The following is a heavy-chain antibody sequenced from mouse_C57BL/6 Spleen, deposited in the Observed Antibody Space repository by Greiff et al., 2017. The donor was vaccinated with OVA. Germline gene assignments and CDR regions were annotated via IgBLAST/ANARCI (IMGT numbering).Heavy chain of an antibody. V-gene: IGHV5-4*01. CDR3: ARERSYYGNSYAMDY. J-gene: IGHJ4*01. CDR2: ISDGGSYT. Sequence: EVQLVESGGGLVKPGGSLKLSCAASGFTFSSYAMSWVRQTPEKRLEWVATISDGGSYTYYPDNVKGRFTISRDNAKNNLYLQMSHLKSEDTAMYYCARERSYYGNSYAMDYWGQGTSVTVSS. CDR1: GFTFSSYA. D-gene: IGHD2-1*01.